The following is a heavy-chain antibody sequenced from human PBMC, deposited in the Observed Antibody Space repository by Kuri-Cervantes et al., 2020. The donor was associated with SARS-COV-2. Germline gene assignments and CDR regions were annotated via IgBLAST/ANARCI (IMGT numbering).Heavy chain of an antibody. CDR2: INPNSGGT. V-gene: IGHV1-2*02. CDR3: ARDLAPHGGIVGFDY. D-gene: IGHD3-16*02. J-gene: IGHJ4*02. CDR1: GYTFTGYY. Sequence: ASVKVSCKASGYTFTGYYMHWVRQAPGQGLEWMGWINPNSGGTNYAQKFQGRVTMTRETSISTAYMELSRLRSDDTAVYYCARDLAPHGGIVGFDYWGQGTLVTVSS.